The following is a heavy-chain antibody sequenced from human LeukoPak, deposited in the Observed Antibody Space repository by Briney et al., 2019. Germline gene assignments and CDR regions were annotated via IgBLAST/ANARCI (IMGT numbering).Heavy chain of an antibody. Sequence: GGSLRLSCEASGFTFSAYAMTWVRQAPGQGLEWVSSIGSDNKPHYSESVKGRFAISRDNAKNTLYLQMNSLRAEDTAVYYCARVASGGPIDYWGQGTLVTVSS. D-gene: IGHD4-23*01. CDR3: ARVASGGPIDY. V-gene: IGHV3-69-1*01. CDR1: GFTFSAYA. CDR2: IGSDNKP. J-gene: IGHJ4*02.